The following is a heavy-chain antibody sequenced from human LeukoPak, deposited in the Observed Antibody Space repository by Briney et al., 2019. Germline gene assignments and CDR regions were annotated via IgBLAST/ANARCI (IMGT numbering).Heavy chain of an antibody. CDR1: GFTLSSYG. Sequence: GGSLRLSCAAGFTLSSYGMHWVRQAPGKGLDWVAVISDDGSNKYYADSVNGRFTISRDNSKNTLYLQMNSLRAEDTAVYYCAKSPQPTTVTRHYMDVWGKGTTVTVSS. J-gene: IGHJ6*03. D-gene: IGHD4-17*01. V-gene: IGHV3-30*18. CDR2: ISDDGSNK. CDR3: AKSPQPTTVTRHYMDV.